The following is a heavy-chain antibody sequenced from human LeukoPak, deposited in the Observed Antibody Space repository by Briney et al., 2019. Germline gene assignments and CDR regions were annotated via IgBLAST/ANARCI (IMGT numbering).Heavy chain of an antibody. CDR3: ARDGLAVAGTPTLLNWFDP. J-gene: IGHJ5*02. D-gene: IGHD6-19*01. V-gene: IGHV1-18*01. CDR2: ISAYNGNT. CDR1: GYTFTSYG. Sequence: GASVKVSCKASGYTFTSYGISWVRQAPGQGLEWMGWISAYNGNTNYAQKLQGRVTMTTDTSTSTAYMELRSLRSDDTAVYYCARDGLAVAGTPTLLNWFDPWGQGTLVTVSS.